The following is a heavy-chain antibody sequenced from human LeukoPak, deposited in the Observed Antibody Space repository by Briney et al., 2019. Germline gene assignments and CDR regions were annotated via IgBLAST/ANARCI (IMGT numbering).Heavy chain of an antibody. CDR3: ARDLTGGYSYGY. V-gene: IGHV3-30*04. J-gene: IGHJ4*02. CDR1: GFTISSYA. D-gene: IGHD5-18*01. CDR2: ISYDGSNK. Sequence: GRSLRLSCAASGFTISSYAMHWVRQTPGKGLEWVAVISYDGSNKYYADSVKGRFTISRDNSKNTLYLQMNSLRAEDTAVYYCARDLTGGYSYGYWGQGTLVTVSS.